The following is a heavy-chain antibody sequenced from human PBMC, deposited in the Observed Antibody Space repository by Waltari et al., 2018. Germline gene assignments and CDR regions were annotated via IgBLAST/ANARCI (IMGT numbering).Heavy chain of an antibody. CDR2: INRGGSTT. CDR3: VRGGSYGSMDY. CDR1: GFTFRDYW. Sequence: EVQLVESGGGALQPGGSLRLSCAASGFTFRDYWMYWVRQGPGKGLLWGSRINRGGSTTTDADSVKGRFTISRDNAKNTLDLQMNSVRVEDSAVYFCVRGGSYGSMDYWGQGTLVSVSS. D-gene: IGHD5-12*01. J-gene: IGHJ4*02. V-gene: IGHV3-74*01.